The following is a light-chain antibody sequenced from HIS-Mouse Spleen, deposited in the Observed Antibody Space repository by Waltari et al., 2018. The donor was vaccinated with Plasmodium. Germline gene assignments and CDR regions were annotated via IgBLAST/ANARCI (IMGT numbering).Light chain of an antibody. CDR1: ALPKHY. Sequence: SYELTQPPSVPVSPGQTARITSSGDALPKHYAYWYQQKPGQAPVLVIYKDSERPSGIPERFSGSSSGTTVTLTISGVQAEDEADYYCQSADSSGTPNWVFGGGTKLTVL. CDR2: KDS. J-gene: IGLJ3*02. V-gene: IGLV3-25*03. CDR3: QSADSSGTPNWV.